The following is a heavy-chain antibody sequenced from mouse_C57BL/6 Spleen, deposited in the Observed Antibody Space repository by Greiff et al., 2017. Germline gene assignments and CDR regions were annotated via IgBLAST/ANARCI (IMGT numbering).Heavy chain of an antibody. CDR3: ARGITTVNYYAMDY. D-gene: IGHD1-1*01. V-gene: IGHV1-54*01. J-gene: IGHJ4*01. CDR2: INPGSGGT. CDR1: GYAFTNYL. Sequence: QVQLQQSGAELVRPGTSVKVSCKASGYAFTNYLIEWVKQRPGQGLEWIGVINPGSGGTNYNEKFKGKATLTADKSSSTAYMQLSSLTSEDSAVYFCARGITTVNYYAMDYWGQGTSVTVSS.